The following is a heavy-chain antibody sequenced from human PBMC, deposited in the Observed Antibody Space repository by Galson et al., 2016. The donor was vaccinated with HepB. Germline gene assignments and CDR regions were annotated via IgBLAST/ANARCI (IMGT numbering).Heavy chain of an antibody. CDR1: GFRFSDYT. J-gene: IGHJ4*02. CDR2: ITGSGSNI. CDR3: AYNQNYGAGVYWFYGMDV. Sequence: SLRLSCAASGFRFSDYTISWVRQAPGKGLEWVASITGSGSNIYYADSMKGRSTISRDNAKTSLYLQMNSLRADDTAVYYCAYNQNYGAGVYWFYGMDVWGLGTLVTVSS. D-gene: IGHD3-10*01. V-gene: IGHV3-21*01.